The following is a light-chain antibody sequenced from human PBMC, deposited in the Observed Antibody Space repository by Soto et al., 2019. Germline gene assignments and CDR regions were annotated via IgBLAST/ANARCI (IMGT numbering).Light chain of an antibody. CDR2: DAS. J-gene: IGKJ1*01. CDR1: QSISSW. V-gene: IGKV1-39*01. CDR3: QQSYSTPWT. Sequence: EIQMTQSPSTLSASVGDRVTITCRASQSISSWLAWYQQKPGKAPKLLIYDASSLQSGVPSRFSGSGPGTDFTLTISSLQPEDFATYYCQQSYSTPWTFGQGTKVDIK.